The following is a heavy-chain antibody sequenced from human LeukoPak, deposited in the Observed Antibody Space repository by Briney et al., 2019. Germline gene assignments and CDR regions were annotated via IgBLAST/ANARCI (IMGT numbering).Heavy chain of an antibody. D-gene: IGHD2-2*01. CDR3: ARVGCSSTSCYFDY. CDR1: GYSISSGYY. V-gene: IGHV4-4*07. J-gene: IGHJ4*02. Sequence: SETLSLTCTVSGYSISSGYYWSWIRQPAGEGLEWIGRIYTSGSTTYNPSLKSRVTMSVDTSKNQFSLNLSSVTAADTAVYYCARVGCSSTSCYFDYWGRGTLVTVSS. CDR2: IYTSGST.